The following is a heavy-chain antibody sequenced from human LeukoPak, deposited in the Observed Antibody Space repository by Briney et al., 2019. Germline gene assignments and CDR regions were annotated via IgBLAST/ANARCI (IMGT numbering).Heavy chain of an antibody. D-gene: IGHD4-17*01. J-gene: IGHJ4*02. Sequence: GESLKISCKGSGYRFTSYWIGWVRQIPGKGLEWRGIIYPGDSDTRYSPSFQGPVPISADKSISTASLQWSSLKASDTAMYYCARLQVGGDFYFDYWGQGTLVTVSS. V-gene: IGHV5-51*01. CDR2: IYPGDSDT. CDR3: ARLQVGGDFYFDY. CDR1: GYRFTSYW.